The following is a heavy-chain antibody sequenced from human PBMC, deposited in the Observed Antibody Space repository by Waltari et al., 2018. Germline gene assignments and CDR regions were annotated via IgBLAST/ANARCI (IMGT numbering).Heavy chain of an antibody. CDR3: ASYDIWNGYYLDW. CDR2: IYYRGTT. CDR1: GYSINRDNYY. D-gene: IGHD3-3*01. J-gene: IGHJ4*02. Sequence: QLQLQESGPGLVNPSETLSLTCTVSGYSINRDNYYWAWIRRPPGKGLEWIGSIYYRGTTYYSPSLNSRVTISIDTSRKQFSLKLTSVTAADTATYYCASYDIWNGYYLDWWGQGTLVTVSS. V-gene: IGHV4-39*01.